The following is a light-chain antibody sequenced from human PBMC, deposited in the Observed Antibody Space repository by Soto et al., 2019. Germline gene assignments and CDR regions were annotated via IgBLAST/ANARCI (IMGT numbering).Light chain of an antibody. V-gene: IGKV3-15*01. CDR3: QQYGSSRT. J-gene: IGKJ1*01. CDR2: GAS. CDR1: QSVRIS. Sequence: EIVMTQSPATLSVSPGERATLSCRASQSVRISLAWYQQKPGQAPRLLIYGASTRATGIPARFSGSGSGTEFTLTISSLQSEDFAVYYCQQYGSSRTFGQGTKVEI.